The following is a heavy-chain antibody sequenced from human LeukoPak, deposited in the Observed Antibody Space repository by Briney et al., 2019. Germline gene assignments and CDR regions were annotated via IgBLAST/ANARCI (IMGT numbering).Heavy chain of an antibody. CDR3: AKDWIQFNRVFDCFDS. J-gene: IGHJ4*02. Sequence: GGSLRLSCAPSGFPFETNAMSWVRQAPGKGLEWVATIGNTETFYADSVTGRFTSSRDNSKNTVNLQMNRLRGEDTAIYYCAKDWIQFNRVFDCFDSWGQGTLVTVSS. CDR2: IGNTET. D-gene: IGHD5-18*01. V-gene: IGHV3-23*01. CDR1: GFPFETNA.